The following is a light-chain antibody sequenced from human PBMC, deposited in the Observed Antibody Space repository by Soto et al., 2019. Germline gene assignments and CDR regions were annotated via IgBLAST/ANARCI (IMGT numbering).Light chain of an antibody. V-gene: IGLV2-14*03. Sequence: QSALTQPASVSGSPGQSITVSCTGTSIDIGRYNYVSWYQQHPGKAPKLMIYDVNKRPSGVSNRFSGSKSANTASLTISGLQAEDEADYYCSSYTTSTSYVFGTGTKLTVL. CDR3: SSYTTSTSYV. CDR1: SIDIGRYNY. J-gene: IGLJ1*01. CDR2: DVN.